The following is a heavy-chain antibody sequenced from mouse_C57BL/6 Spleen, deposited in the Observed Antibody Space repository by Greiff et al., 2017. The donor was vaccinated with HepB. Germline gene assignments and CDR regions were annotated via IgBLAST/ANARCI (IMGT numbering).Heavy chain of an antibody. Sequence: VQLQQSDAELVKPGASVKISCKVSGYTFTDHTIHWMKQRPEQGLEWIGYIYPRDGSTKYNEKFKGKATLTADKSSSTAYIQLNSLTAEDSAVYFCARRSWDVKNGGYFDYWGQGTTLTVSS. CDR3: ARRSWDVKNGGYFDY. J-gene: IGHJ2*01. CDR2: IYPRDGST. D-gene: IGHD4-1*01. CDR1: GYTFTDHT. V-gene: IGHV1-78*01.